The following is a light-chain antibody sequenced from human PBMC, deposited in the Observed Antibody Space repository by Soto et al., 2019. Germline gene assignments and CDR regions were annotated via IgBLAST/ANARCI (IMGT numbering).Light chain of an antibody. CDR3: QQYNKWPLT. CDR2: DAS. Sequence: EIVLTQSPATLSLSPGERATLSCRASQSVSSYLAWYQQKPGQAPRLLIYDASTRATGIPVRFSGSASGTEFTLTISSLQSEDFTVYYCQQYNKWPLTFGQGTKVDIK. CDR1: QSVSSY. J-gene: IGKJ1*01. V-gene: IGKV3-15*01.